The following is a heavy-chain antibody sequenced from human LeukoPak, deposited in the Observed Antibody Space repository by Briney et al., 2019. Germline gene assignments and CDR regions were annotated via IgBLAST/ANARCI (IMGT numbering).Heavy chain of an antibody. Sequence: ASVKVSCNASGYSFTSYDINWVRQAPGQGLEWMGWVNPKSGNTGYKQKFQARVTITRDTSISAAYMELSSLTSDDTSVYFCAXXXXXXXXXXXVCYPPKHFDFWGQGTLVTVSS. CDR2: VNPKSGNT. CDR3: AXXXXXXXXXXXVCYPPKHFDF. D-gene: IGHD2-8*01. J-gene: IGHJ4*02. V-gene: IGHV1-8*03. CDR1: GYSFTSYD.